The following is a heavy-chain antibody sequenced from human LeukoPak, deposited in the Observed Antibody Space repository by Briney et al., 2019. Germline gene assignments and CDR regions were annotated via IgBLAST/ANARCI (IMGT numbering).Heavy chain of an antibody. V-gene: IGHV3-33*06. J-gene: IGHJ5*02. CDR3: AKDAQRGFDYSNSLEH. D-gene: IGHD4-11*01. Sequence: HPGRSLRLSCATSGFTFSHYGMHWVRQAPGKGLEWVAVIWNDGSNKYYGDSVKGRFTISRDNSKNTLYLQMDSLTVEDTAVCYCAKDAQRGFDYSNSLEHWGQGTLVTVSS. CDR2: IWNDGSNK. CDR1: GFTFSHYG.